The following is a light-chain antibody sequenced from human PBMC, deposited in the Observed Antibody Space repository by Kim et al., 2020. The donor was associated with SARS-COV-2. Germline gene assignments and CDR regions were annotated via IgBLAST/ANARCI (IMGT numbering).Light chain of an antibody. CDR3: QAWDSSTAV. CDR2: QDS. Sequence: VPPGKTASITDGGDKLGDKDGAGYQQKPGQSPLVVIYQDSSRPSGIPERFSGSNSGNTATLTISGTQAVDEADYYCQAWDSSTAVFGGGTQLTVL. V-gene: IGLV3-1*01. CDR1: KLGDKD. J-gene: IGLJ2*01.